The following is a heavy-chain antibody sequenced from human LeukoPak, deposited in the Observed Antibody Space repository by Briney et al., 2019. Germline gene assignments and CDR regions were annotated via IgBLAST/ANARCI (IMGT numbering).Heavy chain of an antibody. CDR1: GFTVSDNY. J-gene: IGHJ4*02. V-gene: IGHV3-53*05. Sequence: GGSLRLSCAVSGFTVSDNYMSWVRQAPGKGLEWVSVLYSSGNSYYAGSVKGRFSTSRDNSKNTLFLQMNNLKTEDTAIYYCVREGNWAYWGLGTLVTVSS. D-gene: IGHD1-1*01. CDR3: VREGNWAY. CDR2: LYSSGNS.